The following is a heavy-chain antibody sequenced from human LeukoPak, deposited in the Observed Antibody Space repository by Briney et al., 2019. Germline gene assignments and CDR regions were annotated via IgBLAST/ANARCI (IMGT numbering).Heavy chain of an antibody. D-gene: IGHD2-15*01. J-gene: IGHJ6*02. CDR3: ASGGSCSPYRCYHYGMDV. Sequence: SVKVSCKASGGTFSSYTISWVRQAPGQGLEWMGGIIPIFGTANYAQKFQGRVTITADESTSTAHMELRSLRSEDTAVYYCASGGSCSPYRCYHYGMDVWGLGTTVTVSS. CDR2: IIPIFGTA. CDR1: GGTFSSYT. V-gene: IGHV1-69*01.